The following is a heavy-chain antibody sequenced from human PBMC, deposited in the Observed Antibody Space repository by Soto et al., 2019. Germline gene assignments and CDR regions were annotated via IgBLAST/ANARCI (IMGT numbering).Heavy chain of an antibody. CDR2: IFWNDER. J-gene: IGHJ4*02. CDR1: GFSLSKARMG. Sequence: KESGPVLVKPTETLTLTCTVSGFSLSKARMGVSWIRQPPGKALEWLAHIFWNDERSYNTSLKSRLTIPRDTSKSQVVLTMTNVDPGDTGTYFCARALREGLPIYYFDSWGQGTLVTVSS. D-gene: IGHD1-26*01. CDR3: ARALREGLPIYYFDS. V-gene: IGHV2-26*01.